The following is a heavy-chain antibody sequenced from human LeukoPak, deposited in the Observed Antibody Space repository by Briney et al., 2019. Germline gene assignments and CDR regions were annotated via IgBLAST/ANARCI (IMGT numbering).Heavy chain of an antibody. Sequence: AGRSLRLSCAASGFTFDDYAMHWVRQAPGKGLEWVSGISWNSGSIGYADSVKGRFTISRDNAKNSLYLQMNSLRAEDTALYYCAKDYERRRYGSGIFNWFDPWGQGTLVTVSS. CDR2: ISWNSGSI. J-gene: IGHJ5*02. D-gene: IGHD3-10*01. V-gene: IGHV3-9*01. CDR1: GFTFDDYA. CDR3: AKDYERRRYGSGIFNWFDP.